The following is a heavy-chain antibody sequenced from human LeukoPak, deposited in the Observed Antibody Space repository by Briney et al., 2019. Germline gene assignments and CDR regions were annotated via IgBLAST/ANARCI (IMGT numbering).Heavy chain of an antibody. CDR2: INPSGGST. V-gene: IGHV1-46*01. CDR1: GYTFTSYY. CDR3: ARERRYSSSWFGAHY. J-gene: IGHJ4*02. D-gene: IGHD6-13*01. Sequence: ASVKVSCKASGYTFTSYYMHWARQAPGQGLEWMGIINPSGGSTSYAQKFQGRVTMTRDMSTSTVYMELSSLRSEDTAVYYCARERRYSSSWFGAHYWGQGTLVTVSS.